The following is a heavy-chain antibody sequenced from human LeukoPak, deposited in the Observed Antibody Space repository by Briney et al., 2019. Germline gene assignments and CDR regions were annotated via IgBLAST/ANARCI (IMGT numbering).Heavy chain of an antibody. V-gene: IGHV3-21*01. D-gene: IGHD2-2*01. CDR3: ARDYCSTTTCLDY. J-gene: IGHJ4*02. CDR1: GFAFSSYS. CDR2: ISSNSEYI. Sequence: GGSLRLSCAASGFAFSSYSLNWVRQAPGKGLEWVSCISSNSEYIYYADSVRGRFTISRDNAKNSVYLQMNSLRVEDTAMYYCARDYCSTTTCLDYWGQGTLVTVSS.